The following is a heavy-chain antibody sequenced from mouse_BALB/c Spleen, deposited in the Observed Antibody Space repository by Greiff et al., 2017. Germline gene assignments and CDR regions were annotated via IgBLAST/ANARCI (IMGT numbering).Heavy chain of an antibody. D-gene: IGHD2-10*01. Sequence: VQLKESGAELVKPGASVKLSCTASGFNIKDTYMHWVKQRPEQGLEWIGRIDPANGNTKYDPKFQGKATITADTSSNTAYLQLSSLTSEDTAVYYCASAYYGNYGFAYWGQGTLVTVSA. V-gene: IGHV14-3*02. CDR2: IDPANGNT. CDR3: ASAYYGNYGFAY. CDR1: GFNIKDTY. J-gene: IGHJ3*01.